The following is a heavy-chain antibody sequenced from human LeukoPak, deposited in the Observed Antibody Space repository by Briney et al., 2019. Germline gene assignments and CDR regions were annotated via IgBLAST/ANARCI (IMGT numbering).Heavy chain of an antibody. D-gene: IGHD3-9*01. CDR3: AKPLAEANYDILTNVDY. Sequence: GGSLRLSCAASGFTFSRYAMSWVRQAPGRGMEWVSAISGSGGRTYYADSVKGRFTISRDNSKNTLYLQMNSLRAEDTAVYYCAKPLAEANYDILTNVDYWGQGTLVTVSS. CDR1: GFTFSRYA. V-gene: IGHV3-23*01. J-gene: IGHJ4*02. CDR2: ISGSGGRT.